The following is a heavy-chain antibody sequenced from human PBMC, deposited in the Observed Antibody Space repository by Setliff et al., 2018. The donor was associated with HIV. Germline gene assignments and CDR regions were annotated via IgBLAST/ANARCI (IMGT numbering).Heavy chain of an antibody. CDR1: GYSISSGYY. D-gene: IGHD1-7*01. J-gene: IGHJ5*02. V-gene: IGHV4-38-2*01. CDR3: ARLPGTTSPHVGWFDP. CDR2: IYHSGST. Sequence: SETLSLTCAVSGYSISSGYYWGWTRQHPGKGLEWIGSIYHSGSTYYNPSLKSRVTISVDTSKNQFSLKLSSVTAADTAVDYCARLPGTTSPHVGWFDPWGQGSLVTVSS.